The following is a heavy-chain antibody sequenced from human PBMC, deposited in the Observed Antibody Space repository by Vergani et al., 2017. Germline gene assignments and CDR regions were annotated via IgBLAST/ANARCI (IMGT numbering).Heavy chain of an antibody. J-gene: IGHJ3*02. Sequence: EVQLVESGGGLVMPGGSLRLSCAASGFTFSSYSMNWVRQAPGKGLEWVSSISSSSSYIYYADSVKGRFTISRDNAKNSLYLQMNSLRAEDTAVYYCARDLQLANDAFDIWGQGTMVTVSS. V-gene: IGHV3-21*01. CDR3: ARDLQLANDAFDI. CDR1: GFTFSSYS. D-gene: IGHD1-1*01. CDR2: ISSSSSYI.